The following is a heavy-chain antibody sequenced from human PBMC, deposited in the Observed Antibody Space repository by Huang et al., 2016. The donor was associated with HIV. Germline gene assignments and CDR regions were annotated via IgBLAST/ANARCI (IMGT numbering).Heavy chain of an antibody. CDR3: TKAYFGGGGAFDI. Sequence: EVQLLESGGGLVQPGGSLRLSCAASRLTFSSYSMNWVRQAPGKGLEWFSGITGSGVATNYADSVKGRYTISRDNSKNTLYLQITSLRAEDTAVFYCTKAYFGGGGAFDIWGQGTMVTVSS. J-gene: IGHJ3*02. D-gene: IGHD3-16*01. V-gene: IGHV3-23*01. CDR2: ITGSGVAT. CDR1: RLTFSSYS.